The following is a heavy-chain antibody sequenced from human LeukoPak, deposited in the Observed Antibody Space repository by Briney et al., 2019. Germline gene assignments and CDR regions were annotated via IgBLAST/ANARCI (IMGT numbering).Heavy chain of an antibody. D-gene: IGHD1-26*01. CDR2: INPNSGGT. V-gene: IGHV1-2*02. Sequence: ASVKVSCKAPGYTFTGYYMHWVRQAPGQGLEWMGWINPNSGGTNYAQKFQGRVTMTRDTSISTAYMELSRLRSDDTAVYYCARIVGATKGNDYWGQGTLVTVSS. CDR1: GYTFTGYY. J-gene: IGHJ4*02. CDR3: ARIVGATKGNDY.